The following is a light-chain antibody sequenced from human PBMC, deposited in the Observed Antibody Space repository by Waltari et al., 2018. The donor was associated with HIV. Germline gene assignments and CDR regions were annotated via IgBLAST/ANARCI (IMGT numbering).Light chain of an antibody. CDR1: SSNIGSKY. Sequence: QSVLTQPPSASGTPGQRVTISCSGSSSNIGSKYVYWYQKLPGTAPKLIIYRNNPRPSGGPDRFSGSKSGTSASLASSGLRSEDEADYYGAAWDDSLSGPLVVFGGGTKLTVL. J-gene: IGLJ2*01. CDR2: RNN. CDR3: AAWDDSLSGPLVV. V-gene: IGLV1-47*01.